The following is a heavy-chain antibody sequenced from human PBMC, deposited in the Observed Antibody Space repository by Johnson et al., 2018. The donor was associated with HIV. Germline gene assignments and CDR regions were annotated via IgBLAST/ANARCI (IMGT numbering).Heavy chain of an antibody. Sequence: LQPVESGGGLLHPAGSLRLSCAASGFTVSSNYMSWVRQAPGKGLEWVSVIYSGGTTYYADPVKGRFTISKDTSENTVYLQMNSLGAEDTAVYYCAREALPRGLQSSFGGAFDIWGQGTMVTVSS. V-gene: IGHV3-66*01. J-gene: IGHJ3*02. CDR3: AREALPRGLQSSFGGAFDI. CDR1: GFTVSSNY. D-gene: IGHD4-23*01. CDR2: IYSGGTT.